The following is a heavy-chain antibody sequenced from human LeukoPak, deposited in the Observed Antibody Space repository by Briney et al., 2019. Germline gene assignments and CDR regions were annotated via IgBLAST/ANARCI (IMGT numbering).Heavy chain of an antibody. CDR2: IFSSGSSM. D-gene: IGHD3-10*01. V-gene: IGHV3-11*01. J-gene: IGHJ4*02. CDR1: GFTFSNYY. Sequence: PGGSLRPSCAASGFTFSNYYMSWIRQAPGKGLEWISYIFSSGSSMYYADSVRGRFTISRDNAKNSLYLQINSLRAEDTAVYYCARADGSGTYQAANLDSWGQGTLVTVSS. CDR3: ARADGSGTYQAANLDS.